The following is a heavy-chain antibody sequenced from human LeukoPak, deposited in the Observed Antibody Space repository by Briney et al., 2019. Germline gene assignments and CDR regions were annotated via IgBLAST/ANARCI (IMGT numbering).Heavy chain of an antibody. V-gene: IGHV4-59*06. CDR1: GGSISSYY. J-gene: IGHJ6*02. D-gene: IGHD2-2*01. CDR2: IYYSGST. Sequence: SETLSLTCTVSGGSISSYYWSWIRQHPGKGLEWIGYIYYSGSTYYNPSLKSRVTISVDTSKNQFSLKLSSVTAADTAVYYCARATFVVVPAANLTYYYYGMDVWGQGTTVTVSS. CDR3: ARATFVVVPAANLTYYYYGMDV.